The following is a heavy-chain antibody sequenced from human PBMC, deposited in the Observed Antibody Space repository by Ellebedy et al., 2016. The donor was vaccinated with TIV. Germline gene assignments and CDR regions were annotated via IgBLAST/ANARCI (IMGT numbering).Heavy chain of an antibody. D-gene: IGHD1-26*01. CDR2: INSDGSST. CDR1: GFTFSSYW. V-gene: IGHV3-74*01. J-gene: IGHJ4*02. CDR3: AREPVGALSIDY. Sequence: GESLKISXAASGFTFSSYWMHWVRQAPGKGLVWVSRINSDGSSTNYADSVKGRFTISRDNAENTLYLQMNSLRVEDTAVYYCAREPVGALSIDYWGQGTLVTVSS.